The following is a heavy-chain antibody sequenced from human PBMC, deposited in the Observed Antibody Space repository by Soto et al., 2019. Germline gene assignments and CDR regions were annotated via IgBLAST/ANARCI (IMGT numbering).Heavy chain of an antibody. CDR3: ASSIAARGDYYYGMDV. CDR2: IYYSGST. D-gene: IGHD6-6*01. CDR1: GGSISSGDYY. J-gene: IGHJ6*02. Sequence: LSLTCTVSGGSISSGDYYWSWIRQPPGKGLEWIGYIYYSGSTYYNPSLKSRVTISVDTSKNQFSLKLSSVTAADTAVYYCASSIAARGDYYYGMDVWGQGTTVTVSS. V-gene: IGHV4-30-4*01.